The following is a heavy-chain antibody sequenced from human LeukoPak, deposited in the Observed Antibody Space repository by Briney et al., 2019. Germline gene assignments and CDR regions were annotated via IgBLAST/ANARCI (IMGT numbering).Heavy chain of an antibody. J-gene: IGHJ5*02. CDR2: IYYSGST. CDR1: GGSISSYY. CDR3: ARAGYGDYR. Sequence: PSETLSLTCTVSGGSISSYYWSWIRQPPGKGLEWIGYIYYSGSTNYNPSLKSRVTISVDTSKNQFSLKLSSVTAADTAVYYCARAGYGDYRWGQGTLVTVSS. D-gene: IGHD4-17*01. V-gene: IGHV4-59*01.